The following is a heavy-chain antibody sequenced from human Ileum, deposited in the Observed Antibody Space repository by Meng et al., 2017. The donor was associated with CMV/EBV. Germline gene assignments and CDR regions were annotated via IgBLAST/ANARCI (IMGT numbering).Heavy chain of an antibody. CDR2: LFYNGNT. Sequence: GSLRLSCAVSGGSVSSYSWSWIRQPPGKGLEWIGYLFYNGNTNYSPSLRGRATISVGTANKQFSLKLNTVTAADTAVYYSAKDRDSHGGIFDYWGQGTRVTVSS. CDR1: GGSVSSYS. V-gene: IGHV4-59*02. CDR3: AKDRDSHGGIFDY. D-gene: IGHD3-16*01. J-gene: IGHJ4*02.